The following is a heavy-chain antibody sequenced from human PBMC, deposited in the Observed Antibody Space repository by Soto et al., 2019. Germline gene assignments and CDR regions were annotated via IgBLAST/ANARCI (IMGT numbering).Heavy chain of an antibody. Sequence: GGSLRLSCAASGFTVSSNYMSWVRQAPGKGLEWVSVIYSGGSTYYADSVKGRFTISRDNSKNTLYLQMNSLRAEDTAVYYCARRPNTAMVPLYGMDVWGQGTTVTVSS. J-gene: IGHJ6*02. V-gene: IGHV3-53*01. CDR2: IYSGGST. CDR3: ARRPNTAMVPLYGMDV. D-gene: IGHD5-18*01. CDR1: GFTVSSNY.